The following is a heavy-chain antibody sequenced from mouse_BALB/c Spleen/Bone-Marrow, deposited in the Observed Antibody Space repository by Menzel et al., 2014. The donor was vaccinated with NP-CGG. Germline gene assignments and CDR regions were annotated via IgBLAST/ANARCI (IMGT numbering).Heavy chain of an antibody. CDR3: ARDKGRVSFDY. CDR1: GFTFTDYY. CDR2: IKNKANGYTT. V-gene: IGHV7-3*02. J-gene: IGHJ2*01. Sequence: EVHLVESGGGLVQPGGSLRLSCATSGFTFTDYYMNWVRQPPGKALEWLGFIKNKANGYTTEYSASVKGRFTISRDNSQNILYLQMNTLRAEDSATYYCARDKGRVSFDYWGQGTTLTVSS.